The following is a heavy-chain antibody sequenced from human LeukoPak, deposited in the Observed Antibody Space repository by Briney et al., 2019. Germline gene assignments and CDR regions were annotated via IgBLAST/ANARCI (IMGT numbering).Heavy chain of an antibody. CDR3: ARYFGDDAFDV. J-gene: IGHJ3*01. D-gene: IGHD4-17*01. CDR1: GFSLSNARMG. V-gene: IGHV2-26*01. CDR2: IFSNDEK. Sequence: SGPVLVKPTETLTLTCTVSGFSLSNARMGGSWIRQPPGKALELLAHIFSNDEKSYSTSLERRLTISKDTSKSQVVLTMTNMDPVDTATYYCARYFGDDAFDVWGQGTIVTVSS.